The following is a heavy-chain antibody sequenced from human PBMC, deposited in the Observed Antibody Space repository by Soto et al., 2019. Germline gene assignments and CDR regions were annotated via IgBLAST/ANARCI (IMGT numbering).Heavy chain of an antibody. CDR3: VRSSGRYYYYYGMDV. CDR1: GFTFSSYA. D-gene: IGHD6-19*01. CDR2: ISSNGGST. V-gene: IGHV3-64D*08. J-gene: IGHJ6*02. Sequence: GGSLRLSCSASGFTFSSYAMHWVRQAPGKGLEYVSAISSNGGSTYYADSVKGRFTISRDNSKNTLYLQMSSLRAEDTAVYYCVRSSGRYYYYYGMDVWGQGTTVTVSS.